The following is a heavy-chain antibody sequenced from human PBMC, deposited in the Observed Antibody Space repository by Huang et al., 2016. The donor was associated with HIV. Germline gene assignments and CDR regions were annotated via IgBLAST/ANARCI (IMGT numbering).Heavy chain of an antibody. CDR3: ARQAAADVVVISYYLDH. D-gene: IGHD3-22*01. CDR1: GGSISSSSHY. Sequence: QLQLQESGPRLVKPSETLSLSCTVSGGSISSSSHYWGWIRQSPGKGLEWIGSIYHSCYSYYNTSLKSLVSISVDTSKLQFSLKLSSVIAGDVAVYYCARQAAADVVVISYYLDHWGQGILVTVSS. J-gene: IGHJ4*02. V-gene: IGHV4-39*01. CDR2: IYHSCYS.